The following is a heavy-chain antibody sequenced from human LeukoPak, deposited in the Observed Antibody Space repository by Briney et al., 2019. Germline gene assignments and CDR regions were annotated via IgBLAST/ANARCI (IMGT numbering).Heavy chain of an antibody. J-gene: IGHJ3*02. CDR2: IKQDGSEK. CDR3: ARVGVAANRQGAFDI. Sequence: PGGSLRLSCVASGFTFSSRDWMTWVRQAPGKGLEWVANIKQDGSEKYYVDSVKGRFTISRDNAKNSLYLQMNSLRAEDTAVYYCARVGVAANRQGAFDIWGQGTMVTVSS. V-gene: IGHV3-7*01. CDR1: GFTFSSRDW. D-gene: IGHD2-15*01.